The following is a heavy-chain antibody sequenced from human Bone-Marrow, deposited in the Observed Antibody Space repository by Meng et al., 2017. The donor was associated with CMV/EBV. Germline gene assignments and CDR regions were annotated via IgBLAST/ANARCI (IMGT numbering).Heavy chain of an antibody. CDR2: TYYSGST. D-gene: IGHD6-6*01. CDR1: GGSISSYY. CDR3: ARSLEYSSSLLAY. V-gene: IGHV4-59*01. J-gene: IGHJ4*02. Sequence: SETLSLPCTVSGGSISSYYWNWIRQPPGKGLEWIGYTYYSGSTNYSPSLKSRVTISVATSKNQFSLKLSSVTASATAMYYCARSLEYSSSLLAYWGQGTLVTVSS.